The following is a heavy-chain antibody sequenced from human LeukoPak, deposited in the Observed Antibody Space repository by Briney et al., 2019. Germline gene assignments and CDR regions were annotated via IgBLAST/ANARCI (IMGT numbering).Heavy chain of an antibody. CDR3: ARARGQSGVDY. D-gene: IGHD3-10*01. CDR2: IYYSGIT. J-gene: IGHJ4*02. CDR1: GGSISSYY. Sequence: SETLSLTCTVSGGSISSYYWNWIRQPPGKGLEWIGYIYYSGITNHNPSLKSRVTISVDTSKNQFSLNLTSVTAADTAVYYCARARGQSGVDYWGQGTLVTVSS. V-gene: IGHV4-59*12.